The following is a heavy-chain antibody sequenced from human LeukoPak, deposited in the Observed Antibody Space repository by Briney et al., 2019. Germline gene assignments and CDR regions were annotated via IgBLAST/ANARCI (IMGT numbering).Heavy chain of an antibody. J-gene: IGHJ6*03. CDR2: ISSSSSTI. CDR3: ARVIVGALYYYYYYYMDV. V-gene: IGHV3-48*04. Sequence: GGSLRLSCAASGFTFSSYSMNWVRQAPGKGLGWVYYISSSSSTIYYADSVKGRFTISRDNAKNSLYLQMNSLRAEDTAVYYCARVIVGALYYYYYYYMDVWGKGTTVTVSS. CDR1: GFTFSSYS. D-gene: IGHD1-26*01.